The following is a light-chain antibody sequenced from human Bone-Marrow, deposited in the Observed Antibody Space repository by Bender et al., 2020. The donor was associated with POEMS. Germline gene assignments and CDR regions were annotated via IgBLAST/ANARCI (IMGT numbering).Light chain of an antibody. CDR2: NSD. CDR3: VAWDDTLNGWV. CDR1: GSNIGRNF. Sequence: QSVVSQPPSASGTPGQTVTISCSGSGSNIGRNFVNWYQQVPGTAPKLLIYNSDQRPSGVPDRFSGSMSGTSASLAISGLHSEDEADYYCVAWDDTLNGWVFGGGTKLTVL. V-gene: IGLV1-44*01. J-gene: IGLJ2*01.